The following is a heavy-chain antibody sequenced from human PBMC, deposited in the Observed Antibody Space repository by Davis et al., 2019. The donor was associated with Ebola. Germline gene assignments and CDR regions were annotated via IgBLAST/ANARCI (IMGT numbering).Heavy chain of an antibody. CDR3: ARPVEILDYGMDV. D-gene: IGHD5-24*01. CDR2: ISSSGSTI. CDR1: VITFSSYA. J-gene: IGHJ6*04. V-gene: IGHV3-48*04. Sequence: PGGPLRLSCTDSVITFSSYAMTWVRQAPGKGLEWVSYISSSGSTIYYADSVKGRFTISRDNAKKSLYLQMNSLRAEDTAVYYCARPVEILDYGMDVWGKGTTVTVSS.